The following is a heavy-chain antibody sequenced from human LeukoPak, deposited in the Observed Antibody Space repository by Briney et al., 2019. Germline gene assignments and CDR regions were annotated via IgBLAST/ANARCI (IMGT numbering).Heavy chain of an antibody. Sequence: GASVKVSCKASGYTFTSYGIGWVRQAPGQGLEWMGWISANSGNTNYAQNLQGRVTMTTDTSTSTAYMELRSLRSDDTAVYYCARDIAVAGEPDYWGQGTLVTVSS. D-gene: IGHD6-19*01. V-gene: IGHV1-18*01. J-gene: IGHJ4*02. CDR2: ISANSGNT. CDR3: ARDIAVAGEPDY. CDR1: GYTFTSYG.